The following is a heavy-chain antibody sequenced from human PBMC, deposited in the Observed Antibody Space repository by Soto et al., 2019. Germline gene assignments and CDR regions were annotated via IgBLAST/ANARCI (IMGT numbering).Heavy chain of an antibody. J-gene: IGHJ6*02. Sequence: QVQLVESGGGVVQPGRSLRLSCAASGFTFSSYAMHWVRQAPGKGLEWVAVISYDGSNKYYADSVKGRFTISRDNSKNTLYLEMNSRRAEDTAVYYCAREGDIVVVPAAMYHYYYGMDVWGQGTTVTVSS. D-gene: IGHD2-2*01. V-gene: IGHV3-30-3*01. CDR3: AREGDIVVVPAAMYHYYYGMDV. CDR1: GFTFSSYA. CDR2: ISYDGSNK.